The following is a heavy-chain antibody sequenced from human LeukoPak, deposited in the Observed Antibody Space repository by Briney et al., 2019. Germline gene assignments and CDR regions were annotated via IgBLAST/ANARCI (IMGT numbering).Heavy chain of an antibody. V-gene: IGHV3-23*01. J-gene: IGHJ4*02. CDR1: GITLSNYG. Sequence: GGSLRLSCAVSGITLSNYGMSWVRKAPGKGLEWVAGMSGSGGGTNYADSVKGRFTVSRDNSKNTLYLQMKSLRAEDTAVYFCAKRGVVIRVILVGFYKEAYYFDYWGQGTLVTVSS. CDR2: MSGSGGGT. D-gene: IGHD3-22*01. CDR3: AKRGVVIRVILVGFYKEAYYFDY.